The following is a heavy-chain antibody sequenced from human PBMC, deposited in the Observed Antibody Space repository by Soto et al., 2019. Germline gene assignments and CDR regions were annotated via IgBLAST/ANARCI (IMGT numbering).Heavy chain of an antibody. CDR3: ARVAVLLGNWFDP. Sequence: SETLSLTCAVSGGSISSGGYSWSWLRQPPGKGLEWIGYIYHSGSTNYNPSLKSRVTISVDTSKNQFSLKLSSVTAADTAVYYCARVAVLLGNWFDPWGQGTLVTVSS. D-gene: IGHD1-26*01. V-gene: IGHV4-61*08. CDR2: IYHSGST. J-gene: IGHJ5*02. CDR1: GGSISSGGYS.